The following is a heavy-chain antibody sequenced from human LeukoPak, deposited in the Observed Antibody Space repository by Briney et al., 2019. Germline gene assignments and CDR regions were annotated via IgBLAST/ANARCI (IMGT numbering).Heavy chain of an antibody. D-gene: IGHD4-17*01. CDR2: ISSHNTYI. CDR1: GFTFSSYG. CDR3: ATGETSTGTGIDY. V-gene: IGHV3-21*01. J-gene: IGHJ4*02. Sequence: GGSLRLSCAASGFTFSSYGMNWVRQAPGKGLEWVSSISSHNTYIYYADSVKGRFTISRDNAKNSLYPQMNSLRAEDTAVYYCATGETSTGTGIDYWGQGTLVTVAS.